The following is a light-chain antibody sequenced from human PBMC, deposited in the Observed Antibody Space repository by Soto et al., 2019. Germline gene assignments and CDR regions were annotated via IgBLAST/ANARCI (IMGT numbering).Light chain of an antibody. CDR3: QQSYSTPLT. V-gene: IGKV1-39*01. Sequence: DIQMTQYPSSLSVSVGDRVTITCRASQSIGGFLNWYQQKLGKAPKLLIYAASSLQSGVPSRFSGSGSGTDFTLTISSLQPEDVATYCCQQSYSTPLTFGGGTKVDIK. CDR2: AAS. CDR1: QSIGGF. J-gene: IGKJ4*01.